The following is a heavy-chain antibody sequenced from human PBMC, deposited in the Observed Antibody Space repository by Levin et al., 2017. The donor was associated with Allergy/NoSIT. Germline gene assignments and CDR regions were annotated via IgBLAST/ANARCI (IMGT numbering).Heavy chain of an antibody. Sequence: GESLKISCAASGFTFSTYHAMSWVRQAPGKGLEWVSGISGSGDSTHYADSVKGRFTISRDNSKNTVYLQMNSLTADDTALYYCAKLAAPGPRILSDAFDVWGQGTVVTV. J-gene: IGHJ3*01. CDR3: AKLAAPGPRILSDAFDV. V-gene: IGHV3-23*01. D-gene: IGHD2/OR15-2a*01. CDR1: GFTFSTYHA. CDR2: ISGSGDST.